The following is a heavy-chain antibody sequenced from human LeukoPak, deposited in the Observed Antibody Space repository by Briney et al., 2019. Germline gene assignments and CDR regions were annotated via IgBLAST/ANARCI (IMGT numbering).Heavy chain of an antibody. V-gene: IGHV4-34*01. CDR2: INHSGST. CDR1: GGSFSGYY. D-gene: IGHD6-13*01. CDR3: ARGKDVAAGTVDY. J-gene: IGHJ4*02. Sequence: SETLSLTCAVYGGSFSGYYWSWIRQPPGKGLEWIGEINHSGSTNYNPSLKSRVTISVDTSKNQFSLKLSSVTAADTAVYYCARGKDVAAGTVDYWGQGTLVTVSS.